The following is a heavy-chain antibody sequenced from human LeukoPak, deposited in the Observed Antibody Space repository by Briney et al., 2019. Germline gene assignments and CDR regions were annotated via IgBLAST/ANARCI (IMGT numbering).Heavy chain of an antibody. CDR3: AKEVHYDSGFTADY. D-gene: IGHD3-22*01. CDR2: ISYDGSTK. J-gene: IGHJ4*02. Sequence: GRSLRLSCAASGFTFSSCGMHWVRQAPGKGLEWVAVISYDGSTKYFADSVKGRFTISRDNSRNTLYLQMNSLRSEDSAVYYCAKEVHYDSGFTADYWGQGTLVIVSS. CDR1: GFTFSSCG. V-gene: IGHV3-30*18.